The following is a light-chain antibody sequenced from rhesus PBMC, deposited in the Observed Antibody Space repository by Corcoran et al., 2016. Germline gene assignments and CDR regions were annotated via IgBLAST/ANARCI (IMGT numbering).Light chain of an antibody. J-gene: IGKJ1*01. CDR1: QSVRSS. V-gene: IGKV3-35*01. Sequence: EIVLTQSPATLSLSPGERATLSCRASQSVRSSLAWYQQKPGQAPRLLLYDASNRAPVIPDRFSGSGSGTVYTLTVSSLGPEDVGVYYCQQYNKRPWTFGQGTKVEI. CDR2: DAS. CDR3: QQYNKRPWT.